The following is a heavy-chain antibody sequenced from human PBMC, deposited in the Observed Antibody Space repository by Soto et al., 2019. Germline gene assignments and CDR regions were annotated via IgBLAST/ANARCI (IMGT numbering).Heavy chain of an antibody. D-gene: IGHD2-15*01. CDR2: IIPILGIA. J-gene: IGHJ5*02. CDR3: ARDRCSGGSCYSNLFDP. CDR1: GGTFSSYT. Sequence: PVKVSCKASGGTFSSYTISCVRQAPGQGLEWMGRIIPILGIANYAQKFQGRVTITADKSTSTAYMELSSLRSEDTAVYYCARDRCSGGSCYSNLFDPWG. V-gene: IGHV1-69*04.